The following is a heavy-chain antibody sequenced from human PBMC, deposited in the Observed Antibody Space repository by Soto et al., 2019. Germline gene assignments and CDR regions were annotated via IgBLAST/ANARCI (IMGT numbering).Heavy chain of an antibody. Sequence: GSGPTLVNPTQTLTLTCTFSGFSLSTSGMCVGWIRQPPGKALEWLARIDWDDDKYYSTSLKTRLTISKDTSKNQVVLTMTNMDPVDTATYYCARIRLIAAADSLDYWGQGTLVTVSS. J-gene: IGHJ4*02. CDR1: GFSLSTSGMC. CDR2: IDWDDDK. CDR3: ARIRLIAAADSLDY. V-gene: IGHV2-70*11. D-gene: IGHD6-13*01.